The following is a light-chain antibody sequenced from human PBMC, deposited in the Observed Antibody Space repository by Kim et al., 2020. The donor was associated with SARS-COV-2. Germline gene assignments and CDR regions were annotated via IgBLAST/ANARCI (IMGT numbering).Light chain of an antibody. V-gene: IGKV1-33*01. J-gene: IGKJ4*01. Sequence: DIKMTQSSSSLSASVGDRVTITCQASQDISNYLNWYQQKPEKSPKLLIYDASNLETGVPSRFSGSGSGTDFTFTISSLQPEDIATYYCQQYDNLPLTVDGGTKVEIK. CDR2: DAS. CDR3: QQYDNLPLT. CDR1: QDISNY.